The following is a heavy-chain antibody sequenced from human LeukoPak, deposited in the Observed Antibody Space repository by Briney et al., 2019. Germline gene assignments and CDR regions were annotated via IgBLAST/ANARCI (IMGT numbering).Heavy chain of an antibody. CDR2: IYYSGST. V-gene: IGHV4-59*01. CDR3: ATTECGYDLFFDY. Sequence: SETLSLTCTVSGGSISSYYWSWIRQPPGKGLEWIGYIYYSGSTNYNPSLKSRVTISVDTSKNQFSLKLSSVTAADTAVYYCATTECGYDLFFDYWGQGTLVTVSS. J-gene: IGHJ4*02. CDR1: GGSISSYY. D-gene: IGHD5-12*01.